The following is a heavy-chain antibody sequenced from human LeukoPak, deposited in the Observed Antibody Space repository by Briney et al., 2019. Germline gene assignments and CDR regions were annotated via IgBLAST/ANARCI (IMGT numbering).Heavy chain of an antibody. Sequence: ASVKVSCKASGYSFTSYGISWVRQAPGHGLEWMGWINPKNGDTDIAQKFGGLVTMTRDTSIATAFLDLTRLTSDDTAVYYCAKEGPSGWVPNFWGPGTLVTVSS. CDR1: GYSFTSYG. CDR2: INPKNGDT. V-gene: IGHV1-2*04. J-gene: IGHJ4*02. CDR3: AKEGPSGWVPNF. D-gene: IGHD6-19*01.